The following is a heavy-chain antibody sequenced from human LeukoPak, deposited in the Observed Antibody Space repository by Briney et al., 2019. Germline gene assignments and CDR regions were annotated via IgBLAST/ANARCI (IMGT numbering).Heavy chain of an antibody. V-gene: IGHV3-23*01. D-gene: IGHD1-26*01. J-gene: IGHJ4*02. CDR2: ISGSGGST. CDR3: ARSGYSGSSDPHFDY. Sequence: GGSLRLSCAASGFTFSSYAMSWVRQAPGKGLEWVSAISGSGGSTNYADSVKGRFTISRDNAKNSLYLQMNSLRAEDTAVYYCARSGYSGSSDPHFDYWGQGTLVTVSS. CDR1: GFTFSSYA.